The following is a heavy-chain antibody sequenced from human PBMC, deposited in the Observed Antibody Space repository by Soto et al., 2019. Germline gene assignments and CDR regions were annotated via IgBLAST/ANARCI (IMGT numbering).Heavy chain of an antibody. J-gene: IGHJ4*02. Sequence: SQTLSLTCAISGDSVSSNSAACNWIRQSPSRGLEWLGRTYYRSKWYNDYAVSVKSRITINPDTSKNQFSLQLNCVPPEDTAVYYCARGGTIVVVPAAIDFDYWGQGTLVTVSS. CDR3: ARGGTIVVVPAAIDFDY. CDR2: TYYRSKWYN. D-gene: IGHD2-2*01. V-gene: IGHV6-1*01. CDR1: GDSVSSNSAA.